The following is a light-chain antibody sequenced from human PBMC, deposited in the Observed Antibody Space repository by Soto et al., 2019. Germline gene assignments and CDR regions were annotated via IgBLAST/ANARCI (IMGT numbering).Light chain of an antibody. J-gene: IGKJ4*01. V-gene: IGKV3-11*01. Sequence: PGDRATLSCRASQSVSRSLTLYQQKPGQAPRLLIYDASTRATGIPPRFSGSGSGTDFTLTISSLEPEDFAVYYCQQRSNSFGGGTKVEIK. CDR1: QSVSRS. CDR3: QQRSNS. CDR2: DAS.